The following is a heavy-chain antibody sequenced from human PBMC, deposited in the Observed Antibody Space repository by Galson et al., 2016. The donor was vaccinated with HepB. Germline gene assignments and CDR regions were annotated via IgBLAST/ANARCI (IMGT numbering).Heavy chain of an antibody. D-gene: IGHD4-17*01. V-gene: IGHV3-30*04. CDR3: ARAASYGDYVGASGDAFDI. CDR2: ISFDGSNQ. J-gene: IGHJ3*02. Sequence: SLRLSCAASGFTFSSYAMRWVRQAPGKGLEWVAVISFDGSNQHYADSVKGRFTISRDDSQNTLYLQMGSLRADDTAVYYCARAASYGDYVGASGDAFDIWGQGTMVTVSS. CDR1: GFTFSSYA.